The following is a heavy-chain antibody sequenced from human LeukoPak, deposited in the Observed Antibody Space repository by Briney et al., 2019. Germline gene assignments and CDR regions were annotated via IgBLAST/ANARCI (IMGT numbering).Heavy chain of an antibody. D-gene: IGHD3-3*01. CDR1: GYTFSSHY. J-gene: IGHJ4*02. CDR2: INPRGGGT. V-gene: IGHV1-46*01. CDR3: ARAVTILGVAIPAY. Sequence: ASVKVSCKASGYTFSSHYMHWVRQAPGQGLEWMGIINPRGGGTSYAQKFQGRVTMTRDMSTSTVYMELSSLRSEDMAVYYCARAVTILGVAIPAYWGQGTLVTVSS.